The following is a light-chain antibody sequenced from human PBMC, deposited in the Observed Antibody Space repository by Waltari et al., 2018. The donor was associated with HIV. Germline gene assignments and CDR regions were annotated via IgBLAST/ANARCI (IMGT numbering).Light chain of an antibody. CDR1: QSISSY. CDR3: QQSYSTHS. J-gene: IGKJ2*03. V-gene: IGKV1-39*01. CDR2: AAS. Sequence: QMSQSPCSMSASVGDVVTITCRASQSISSYLNWYQQKPGKAPKLLIYAASSLQSGVPSRFSGSGSGTDFTLTIRSLQPEDFATYYCQQSYSTHSFGQGTKLEIK.